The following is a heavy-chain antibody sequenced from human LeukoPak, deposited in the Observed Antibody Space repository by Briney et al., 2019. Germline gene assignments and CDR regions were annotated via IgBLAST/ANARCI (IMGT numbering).Heavy chain of an antibody. CDR1: GGSFSGYY. J-gene: IGHJ4*02. V-gene: IGHV3-7*03. Sequence: ETLSLTCAVYGGSFSGYYWSWIRQPPGKGLEWMANIKEDGSEKYYVGSVKGRFSISRDDAKNSLYLQMNSLRAEDTAVYYCAKGVGAGNSVYFDFWGQGTLVTVSS. CDR3: AKGVGAGNSVYFDF. D-gene: IGHD4-23*01. CDR2: IKEDGSEK.